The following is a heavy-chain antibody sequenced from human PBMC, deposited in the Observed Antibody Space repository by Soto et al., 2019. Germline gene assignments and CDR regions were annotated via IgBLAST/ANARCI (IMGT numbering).Heavy chain of an antibody. V-gene: IGHV5-51*01. Sequence: PGESLKISCKGSGYSFTSYWIGWVRQMHGKGLEWMGIIYPGDSDTRYSPSFQGQVTISADKSISTAYLQWSSLKASDTAMYYCARRPRVCDSTSCYEGNWFDPWGQGTLVTVSS. J-gene: IGHJ5*02. CDR2: IYPGDSDT. CDR3: ARRPRVCDSTSCYEGNWFDP. D-gene: IGHD2-2*01. CDR1: GYSFTSYW.